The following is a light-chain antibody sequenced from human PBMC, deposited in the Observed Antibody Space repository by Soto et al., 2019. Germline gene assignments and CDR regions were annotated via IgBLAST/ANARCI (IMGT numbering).Light chain of an antibody. V-gene: IGKV3-15*01. CDR3: QQYDNWSPT. CDR2: GAS. Sequence: EIVMTQSPATLSVPPGERATLSCRASQSVSGNLAWYQQKPGQAPRLLIYGASTRATGIPARFSGSGSGTEFTLTISSLQSEDFAVYYCQQYDNWSPTFGQGTKVEIK. J-gene: IGKJ1*01. CDR1: QSVSGN.